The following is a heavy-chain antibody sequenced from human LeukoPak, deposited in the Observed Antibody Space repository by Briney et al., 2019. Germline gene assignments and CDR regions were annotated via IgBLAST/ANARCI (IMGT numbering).Heavy chain of an antibody. V-gene: IGHV1-69*05. CDR3: ARVFARSGEISGSYYYY. CDR1: GGTFSTYA. J-gene: IGHJ4*02. CDR2: ITPIFGTA. Sequence: SVKVSCKASGGTFSTYAINWVRQAPGHGLEWMGGITPIFGTANYAQKFQGRVTITTDESTSTAYMELSSLRSEDTAVYYCARVFARSGEISGSYYYYWGQGTLVTVSS. D-gene: IGHD1-26*01.